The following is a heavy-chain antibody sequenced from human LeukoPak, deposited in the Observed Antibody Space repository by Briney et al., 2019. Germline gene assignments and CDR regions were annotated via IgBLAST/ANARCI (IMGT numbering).Heavy chain of an antibody. Sequence: SETLSLTCTVSGGSISRSSYYWGWVRQPPGKGLEWIGSIYYSGSTYYNPSLKSRVTISVDTSKNQFSLKLSSVTAADTAVYYWPRVVPAVRGEYYRLDVWGQEPTVTVSS. CDR2: IYYSGST. D-gene: IGHD2-2*01. CDR3: PRVVPAVRGEYYRLDV. J-gene: IGHJ6*02. CDR1: GGSISRSSYY. V-gene: IGHV4-39*07.